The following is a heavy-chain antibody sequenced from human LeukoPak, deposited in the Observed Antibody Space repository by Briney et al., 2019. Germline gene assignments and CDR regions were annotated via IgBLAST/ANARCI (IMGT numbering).Heavy chain of an antibody. CDR3: ARDERDVVVVPGAMPY. D-gene: IGHD2-2*01. V-gene: IGHV1-46*01. CDR2: INPSGGST. J-gene: IGHJ4*02. Sequence: ASVKVSCKASGYSFTNYYMHWVRQAPGQGLEWMGIINPSGGSTTNAQKFQGRVTMTRDTSTTTGYMELSSLRSDDTAMYYCARDERDVVVVPGAMPYWGQGTLVTVSS. CDR1: GYSFTNYY.